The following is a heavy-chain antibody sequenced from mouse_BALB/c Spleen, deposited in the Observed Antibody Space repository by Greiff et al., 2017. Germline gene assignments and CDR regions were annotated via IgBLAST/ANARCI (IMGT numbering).Heavy chain of an antibody. Sequence: EVQLVESGPGLVKPSQSLSLTCTVTGYSITSDYAWNWIRQFPGNKLEWMGYISYSGSTSYNPSLKSRISITRDTSKNQFFLQLNSVTTEDTATYYCARGGKNYAMDYWGQGTSVTVSS. CDR2: ISYSGST. CDR1: GYSITSDYA. V-gene: IGHV3-2*02. D-gene: IGHD2-1*01. CDR3: ARGGKNYAMDY. J-gene: IGHJ4*01.